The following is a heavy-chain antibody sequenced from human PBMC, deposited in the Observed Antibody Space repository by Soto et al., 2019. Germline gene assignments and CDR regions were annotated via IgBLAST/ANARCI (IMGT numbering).Heavy chain of an antibody. CDR3: ARESRYCSGASCYSDEAFFDS. CDR1: GGTFSSYA. J-gene: IGHJ4*02. D-gene: IGHD2-15*01. CDR2: IIPIFGTA. Sequence: ASVKVSCKASGGTFSSYAISWVRQAPGQGLEWMGGIIPIFGTANYAQKFQGRVTITADKSTSTAYMELSSLRSEDTAVYYCARESRYCSGASCYSDEAFFDSWGQGTLVTVSS. V-gene: IGHV1-69*06.